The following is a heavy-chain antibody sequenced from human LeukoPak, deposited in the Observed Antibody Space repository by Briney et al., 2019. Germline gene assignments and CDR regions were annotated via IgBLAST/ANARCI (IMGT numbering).Heavy chain of an antibody. V-gene: IGHV1-24*01. CDR1: GYTLTELS. CDR3: ATATHYYYMDV. Sequence: ASVKVSCKVSGYTLTELSMHWVRQAPGKGLEWMGSFDPEDGETIYAQKFQGRVTMTEDKSTDTACMELSSLRSEDTAVYYCATATHYYYMDVWGKGTTVTVSS. J-gene: IGHJ6*03. CDR2: FDPEDGET.